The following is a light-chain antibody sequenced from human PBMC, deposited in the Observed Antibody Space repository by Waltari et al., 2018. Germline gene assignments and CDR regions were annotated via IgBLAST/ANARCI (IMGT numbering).Light chain of an antibody. Sequence: EIVLTQSPATLSLSPGERATLSCRASQSVSSNLGWYQQKPGLAPRLLIFDASNSATGIPASFSGSESGTDFTLTISSLEPEDFAVYYCQQRGSWPRTFGQGTKLEIK. CDR1: QSVSSN. V-gene: IGKV3-11*01. CDR3: QQRGSWPRT. J-gene: IGKJ2*01. CDR2: DAS.